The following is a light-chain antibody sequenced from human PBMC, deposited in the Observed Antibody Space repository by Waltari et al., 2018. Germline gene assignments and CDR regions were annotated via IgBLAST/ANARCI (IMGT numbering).Light chain of an antibody. CDR2: GKD. J-gene: IGLJ3*02. Sequence: SSELTQDPAVSVALGQTVRFTCQGDSLRTSYASWYQLKPGPAPFIVIYGKDKRPSGSPDRISGYSSGTTSSLTITGAQAEDEADYYCSSRNGRANQVVFAGGTKVTVL. CDR3: SSRNGRANQVV. V-gene: IGLV3-19*01. CDR1: SLRTSY.